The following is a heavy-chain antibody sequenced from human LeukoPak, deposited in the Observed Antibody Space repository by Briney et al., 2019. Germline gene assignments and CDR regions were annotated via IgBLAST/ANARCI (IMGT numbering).Heavy chain of an antibody. Sequence: GGSLRLSCAASGLTFSSYSMNWVRQAPGKGLEWVSFISSSRSYIYYADSVKGRFTISRDNSKNTLYLQMNSLRAEDTAVYYCAKVKESAPYYMDVWGKGTTVTVSS. CDR2: ISSSRSYI. J-gene: IGHJ6*03. CDR3: AKVKESAPYYMDV. D-gene: IGHD3-10*01. CDR1: GLTFSSYS. V-gene: IGHV3-21*04.